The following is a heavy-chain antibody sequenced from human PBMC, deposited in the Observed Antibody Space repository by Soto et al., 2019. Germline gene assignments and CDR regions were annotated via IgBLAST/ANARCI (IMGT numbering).Heavy chain of an antibody. D-gene: IGHD3-22*01. CDR2: ISSSSSYI. Sequence: GGSLRLSCAASGFTFSSYSMNWVRQAPGKGLEWVSSISSSSSYIYYADSVKGRFTISRDNAKNSLYLQMNSLRAEDTAVYYCARSNHDNSGTALEFDYWGQGTLVTVSS. J-gene: IGHJ4*02. CDR3: ARSNHDNSGTALEFDY. V-gene: IGHV3-21*01. CDR1: GFTFSSYS.